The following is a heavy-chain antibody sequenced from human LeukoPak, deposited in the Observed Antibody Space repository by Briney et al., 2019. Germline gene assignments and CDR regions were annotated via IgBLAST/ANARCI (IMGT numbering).Heavy chain of an antibody. V-gene: IGHV1-2*02. J-gene: IGHJ3*02. CDR2: INPNSGGT. CDR1: GYTFTSYD. CDR3: ARDLWWELLSGAFDI. Sequence: ASVKVSCKASGYTFTSYDINWVRQATGQGLEWMGWINPNSGGTNYAQKFQGRVTMTRDTSISTAYMELSRLRSDDTAVYYCARDLWWELLSGAFDIWGQGTMVTVSS. D-gene: IGHD1-26*01.